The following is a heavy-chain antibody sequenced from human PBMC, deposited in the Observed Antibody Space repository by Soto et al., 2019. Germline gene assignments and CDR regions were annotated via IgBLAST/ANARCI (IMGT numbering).Heavy chain of an antibody. Sequence: SLRLSCAASGFTFSSYAMSWVRQAPGKGLEWVSAIIGSGGNTYHADSVKGRFTISRDNSKNTLYLQMNSLRAEDTAVYYCSKYSGTYYLYQLLAVWGQGTTVTVSS. CDR2: IIGSGGNT. V-gene: IGHV3-23*01. J-gene: IGHJ6*02. CDR1: GFTFSSYA. CDR3: SKYSGTYYLYQLLAV. D-gene: IGHD1-26*01.